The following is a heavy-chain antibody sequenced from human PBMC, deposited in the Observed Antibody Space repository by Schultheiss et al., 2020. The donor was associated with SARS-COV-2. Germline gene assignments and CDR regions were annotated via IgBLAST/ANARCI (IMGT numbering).Heavy chain of an antibody. J-gene: IGHJ4*02. V-gene: IGHV4-59*01. D-gene: IGHD6-13*01. CDR1: GGSISSYY. CDR2: IYYSGST. Sequence: SETLSLTCTVSGGSISSYYWSWIRQPPGKGLEWIGYIYYSGSTYYNPSLKSRVTISVDTSKNQFSLKLSSVTAADTAVYYCARGQTAGAKFDYWGQGTLVTVSS. CDR3: ARGQTAGAKFDY.